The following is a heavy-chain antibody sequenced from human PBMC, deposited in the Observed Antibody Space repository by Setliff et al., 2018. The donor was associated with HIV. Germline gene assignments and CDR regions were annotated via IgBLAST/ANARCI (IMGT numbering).Heavy chain of an antibody. CDR3: ARDFGGYCSSMSCPGLFDP. J-gene: IGHJ5*02. CDR2: IIPISGTA. D-gene: IGHD2-2*01. Sequence: KVSCKASGGTFSSYAISWVRQAPGQGLEWMGGIIPISGTANYAQKFQGRVTITTDESTSTAYMELSGLRSEDTAVYYCARDFGGYCSSMSCPGLFDPWGQGTLVTVSS. V-gene: IGHV1-69*05. CDR1: GGTFSSYA.